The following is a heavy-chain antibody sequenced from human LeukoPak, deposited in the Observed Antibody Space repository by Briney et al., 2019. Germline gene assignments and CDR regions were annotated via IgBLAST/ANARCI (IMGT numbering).Heavy chain of an antibody. CDR3: ARDHSSGWYHYYYYYMDV. CDR1: GGSISSYY. D-gene: IGHD6-19*01. Sequence: SETLSLTCTVSGGSISSYYWSWIRQPPGKGLEWIGYFYYSGSTNYNPSLKSRVTISVVTSKNQFSLKLSSVTAAGTAVYYCARDHSSGWYHYYYYYMDVWGKGTTVTVSS. J-gene: IGHJ6*03. V-gene: IGHV4-59*13. CDR2: FYYSGST.